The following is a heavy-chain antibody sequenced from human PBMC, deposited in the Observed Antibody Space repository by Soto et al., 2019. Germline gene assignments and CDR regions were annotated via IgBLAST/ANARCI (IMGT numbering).Heavy chain of an antibody. CDR3: GVQYDY. D-gene: IGHD1-1*01. V-gene: IGHV3-23*01. CDR2: ISGRTGST. CDR1: GFTFSSYA. Sequence: EVQVLESGGGLVQPGGSLRLSCAASGFTFSSYAMSWVRQAPGKGLEWVSAISGRTGSTSYAGSVKGRFTISRDNSRNTLYLQMNSLRAEDTAVYYCGVQYDYWGQGTLVTVSS. J-gene: IGHJ4*02.